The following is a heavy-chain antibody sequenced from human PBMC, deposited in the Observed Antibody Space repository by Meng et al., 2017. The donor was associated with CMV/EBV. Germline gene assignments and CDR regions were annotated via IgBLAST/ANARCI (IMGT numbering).Heavy chain of an antibody. CDR2: IKQDGSEK. CDR1: GFTFSSYW. D-gene: IGHD3-3*01. Sequence: GESLKISCAASGFTFSSYWMSWVRQAPGKGLEWVANIKQDGSEKYYVDSVKGRFTISRDNAKNSLYLQMNSLRAEDTAVYYCARVSDFWTEGGLDYWGQGTLVTV. J-gene: IGHJ4*02. CDR3: ARVSDFWTEGGLDY. V-gene: IGHV3-7*01.